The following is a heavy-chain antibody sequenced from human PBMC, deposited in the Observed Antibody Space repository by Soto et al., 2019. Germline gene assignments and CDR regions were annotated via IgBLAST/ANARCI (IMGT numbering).Heavy chain of an antibody. CDR1: GFTFSRYG. CDR2: ISYDGSNK. CDR3: AKHPGWVVVVPAGMFYYYYGMDV. D-gene: IGHD2-2*01. V-gene: IGHV3-30*18. Sequence: GGSLRPSCAASGFTFSRYGMHWVRHAPAKGPECVAVISYDGSNKYYADSVKGRFTISRHNSKNTLYQPLNSLRTEDKVASYCAKHPGWVVVVPAGMFYYYYGMDVWGQGTTVTVCS. J-gene: IGHJ6*02.